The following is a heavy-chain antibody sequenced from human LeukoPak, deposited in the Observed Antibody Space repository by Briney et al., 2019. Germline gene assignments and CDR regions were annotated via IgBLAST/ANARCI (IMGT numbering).Heavy chain of an antibody. CDR2: IRYDGSNR. V-gene: IGHV3-30*02. Sequence: PGGSLRLSCAASGFTFRNYGMHWVRQAPGKGLEWVTFIRYDGSNRYYADSVKGRFTISRDNSKNTLYLQMNSLRAEDTAVYYCARTYSSGWVYYYYYYMDVWGKGTTVTISS. J-gene: IGHJ6*03. CDR1: GFTFRNYG. CDR3: ARTYSSGWVYYYYYYMDV. D-gene: IGHD6-19*01.